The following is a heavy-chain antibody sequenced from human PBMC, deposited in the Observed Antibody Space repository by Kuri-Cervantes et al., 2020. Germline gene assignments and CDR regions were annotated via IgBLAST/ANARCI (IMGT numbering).Heavy chain of an antibody. CDR1: GGSISSGGYS. CDR2: IYHSGST. D-gene: IGHD5-24*01. CDR3: AREDHVEVATITWYLGAFDI. V-gene: IGHV4-30-2*01. J-gene: IGHJ3*02. Sequence: SQTLSLTCAVSGGSISSGGYSWSWIRQPPGKGLEWIGYIYHSGSTYYNPSLKSRVTISVDRSKNQFSLKLSSVTAADTAVYYCAREDHVEVATITWYLGAFDIWGQGTMVTVSS.